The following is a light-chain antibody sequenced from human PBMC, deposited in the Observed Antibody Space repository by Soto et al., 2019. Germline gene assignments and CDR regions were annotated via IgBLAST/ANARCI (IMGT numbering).Light chain of an antibody. V-gene: IGKV4-1*01. CDR3: QQYYSAPLT. CDR2: WAS. J-gene: IGKJ4*01. CDR1: QSLLYSSSNKNY. Sequence: DIVMTQSPDSLAVSLGERDTINCKSSQSLLYSSSNKNYLAWYQQKPGQSPKLLIYWASTRETGVPDRFSGSGSGTDFTLTISSLQAEDVAVYYCQQYYSAPLTFGGGTKVEIK.